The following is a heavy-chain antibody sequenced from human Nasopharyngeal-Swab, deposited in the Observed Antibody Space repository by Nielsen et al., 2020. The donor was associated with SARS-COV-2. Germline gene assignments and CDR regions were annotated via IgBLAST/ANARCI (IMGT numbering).Heavy chain of an antibody. CDR3: ARNPRSVQYTSTWYGEFDY. Sequence: WIRQPPGKRLEWIGTIYYSGSAYYNPSLKSRVAISVDTSKNQIFLNLSSVTAADSAVYYCARNPRSVQYTSTWYGEFDYWGQGTLVTVS. CDR2: IYYSGSA. D-gene: IGHD6-13*01. J-gene: IGHJ4*02. V-gene: IGHV4-39*01.